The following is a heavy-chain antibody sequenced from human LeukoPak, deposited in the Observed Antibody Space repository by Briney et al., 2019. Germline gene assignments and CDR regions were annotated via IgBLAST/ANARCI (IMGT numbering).Heavy chain of an antibody. J-gene: IGHJ4*02. CDR2: ISAYNGNT. Sequence: ASVKVSCEASGYTFTSYGIRWVRQAPGQGLEWMGWISAYNGNTNYAQKLQGRVTMTTDTSTSTAYMELRSLRSDDTAVYYCARSVLAATPSDYWGQGTLVTVSS. D-gene: IGHD2-15*01. CDR3: ARSVLAATPSDY. CDR1: GYTFTSYG. V-gene: IGHV1-18*04.